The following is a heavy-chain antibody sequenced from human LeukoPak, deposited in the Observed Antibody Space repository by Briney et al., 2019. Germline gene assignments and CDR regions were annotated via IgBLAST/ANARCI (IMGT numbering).Heavy chain of an antibody. D-gene: IGHD3-22*01. CDR1: GFTFDDYG. CDR3: ARDLQRYYYDSSGSYRPYYFDY. V-gene: IGHV3-20*04. J-gene: IGHJ4*02. CDR2: INWNGGST. Sequence: PGGSLRLSCAASGFTFDDYGMSWVRQAPGKGLEWVSGINWNGGSTGYADSVKGRFTISRDNAKNSLYLQMNSLRAEDTALYYWARDLQRYYYDSSGSYRPYYFDYWGQGTLVTVSS.